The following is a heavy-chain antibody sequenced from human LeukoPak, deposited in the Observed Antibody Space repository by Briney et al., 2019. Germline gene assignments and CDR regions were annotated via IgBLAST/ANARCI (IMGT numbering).Heavy chain of an antibody. J-gene: IGHJ4*02. CDR1: GFTFSSYA. D-gene: IGHD5-12*01. Sequence: GGSLRLSCAASGFTFSSYAMSWVRQAPGKGLEWVSAISGSGGSTYYADSVKGRFTISRDNSKNTLCLQMNSLRAEDTAVYYCAKMGHRSKKWPFDYWGQGTLVTVSS. CDR3: AKMGHRSKKWPFDY. CDR2: ISGSGGST. V-gene: IGHV3-23*01.